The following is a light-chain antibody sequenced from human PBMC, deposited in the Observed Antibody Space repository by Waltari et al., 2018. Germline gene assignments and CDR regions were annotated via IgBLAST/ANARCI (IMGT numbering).Light chain of an antibody. CDR1: QNVNSD. Sequence: EIVMTQSPATLPVSPGERATLSRRASQNVNSDLAWYQQKPGQAPRLLIYGASARATDIPAKFSGSGSGTEFTLTISSLQSEDVAFYYCQQYNVWPRTFGQGTKVEI. V-gene: IGKV3-15*01. CDR3: QQYNVWPRT. J-gene: IGKJ1*01. CDR2: GAS.